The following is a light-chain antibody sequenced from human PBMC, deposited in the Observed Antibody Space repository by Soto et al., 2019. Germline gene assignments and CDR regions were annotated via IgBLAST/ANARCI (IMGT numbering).Light chain of an antibody. Sequence: DIQMTQSPSTLSASVGDRVTITCRASQSISSWLAWYQQKPGKAPKLLIYHASTLESGVPSRFSGSGSGTEFTLTISSLQPDDFATYYCQQYMSYSFGQGTKVAIK. CDR1: QSISSW. CDR2: HAS. V-gene: IGKV1-5*01. J-gene: IGKJ1*01. CDR3: QQYMSYS.